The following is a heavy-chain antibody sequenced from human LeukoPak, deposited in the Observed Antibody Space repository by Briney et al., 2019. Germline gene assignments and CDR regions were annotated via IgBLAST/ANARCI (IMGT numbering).Heavy chain of an antibody. CDR2: ISYTDTI. CDR3: ARGSGGVGASLPF. CDR1: GFTFRDYS. D-gene: IGHD1-26*01. Sequence: GGSLRLSCAACGFTFRDYSMNWVRQAPGKGLEWVAYISYTDTIYYADSVKGRFTISRDNAKNSLYLQMNSLRVEDTAMYYCARGSGGVGASLPFWGQGALVTVSS. J-gene: IGHJ4*02. V-gene: IGHV3-48*01.